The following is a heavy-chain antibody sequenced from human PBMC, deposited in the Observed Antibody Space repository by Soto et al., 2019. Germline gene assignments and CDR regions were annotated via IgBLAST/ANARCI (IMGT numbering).Heavy chain of an antibody. J-gene: IGHJ5*02. Sequence: PSETLSLTCAVSGYSISSGYYWGWIRQPPGKGLEWIGSIYHSGSTYYNPSLKSRVTISVDTSKNQFSLKLSSVTAADTAVYYCARDPSPYYYDSSGYEAGFDPWGQGTLVTVSS. CDR2: IYHSGST. CDR1: GYSISSGYY. V-gene: IGHV4-38-2*02. D-gene: IGHD3-22*01. CDR3: ARDPSPYYYDSSGYEAGFDP.